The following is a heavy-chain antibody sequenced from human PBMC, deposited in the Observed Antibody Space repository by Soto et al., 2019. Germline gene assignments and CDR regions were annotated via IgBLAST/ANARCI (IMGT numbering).Heavy chain of an antibody. CDR1: GVTMSYGAYS. D-gene: IGHD2-15*01. J-gene: IGHJ4*02. Sequence: SETLSLTCSASGVTMSYGAYSWNWIRQSPGKGLEWLGYNSDLEKAYYNPSFRSRLSLSIDRTRNQFFLSLSCMPAADTATSYCVRGGGYVPFDLLVQGSQVT. V-gene: IGHV4-30-2*06. CDR3: VRGGGYVPFDL. CDR2: NSDLEKA.